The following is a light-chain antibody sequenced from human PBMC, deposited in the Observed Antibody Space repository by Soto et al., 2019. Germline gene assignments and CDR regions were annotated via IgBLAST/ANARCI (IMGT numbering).Light chain of an antibody. J-gene: IGKJ3*01. CDR1: QSVQYN. CDR3: QHYNQWPFS. CDR2: GAS. V-gene: IGKV3-15*01. Sequence: TQSPATLSVSPGESATLSCRASQSVQYNLAWYQQRPGQAPRLLMYGASTRVTDVPARFSGRGSGMEFTLTISGLQSEDFAVYYCQHYNQWPFSFGPGTKVDIK.